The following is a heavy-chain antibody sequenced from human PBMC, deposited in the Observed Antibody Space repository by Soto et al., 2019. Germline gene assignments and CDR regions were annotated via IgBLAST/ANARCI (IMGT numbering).Heavy chain of an antibody. D-gene: IGHD6-19*01. V-gene: IGHV3-23*01. CDR3: AKDVSAVAGTKGVAFDS. CDR2: ISGSGGST. Sequence: AGSLRHSCAASRFAYISDAISWVRQAPGKGLEWVSAISGSGGSTYYADSVKGRFTISRDNSKNTLYLQMNSLRAEDTAVYYCAKDVSAVAGTKGVAFDSWGQGTMVTVSS. CDR1: RFAYISDA. J-gene: IGHJ3*02.